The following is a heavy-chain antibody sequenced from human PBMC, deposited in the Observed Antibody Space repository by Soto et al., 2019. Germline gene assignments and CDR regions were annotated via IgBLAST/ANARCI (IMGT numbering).Heavy chain of an antibody. CDR1: GGTFTSYA. J-gene: IGHJ6*02. Sequence: GAPVEVSRQASGGTFTSYAICWLRQAPVQGLGLVGGIIPIFGTANYAQKFQGRVTITADESTSTAYMELSSLRSEDTAVYYCARDLRPLLYYYGSGNYYYGMDVWGQVTTVTVCS. CDR2: IIPIFGTA. CDR3: ARDLRPLLYYYGSGNYYYGMDV. D-gene: IGHD3-10*01. V-gene: IGHV1-69*13.